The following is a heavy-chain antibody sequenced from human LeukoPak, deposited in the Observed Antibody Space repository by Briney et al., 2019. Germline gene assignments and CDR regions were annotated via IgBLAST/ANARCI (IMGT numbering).Heavy chain of an antibody. CDR1: DGSFIGDY. D-gene: IGHD3-16*01. J-gene: IGHJ4*02. CDR3: ARHGGFYFDS. V-gene: IGHV4-34*01. CDR2: VYRGGGA. Sequence: SETLSLTCGVYDGSFIGDYWSWIRQSPGMGLEWIGQVYRGGGANYNPSLRSRVTISIDTSKKQFSLKLNSVTATDTAVYYCARHGGFYFDSWGQGTLVTVSS.